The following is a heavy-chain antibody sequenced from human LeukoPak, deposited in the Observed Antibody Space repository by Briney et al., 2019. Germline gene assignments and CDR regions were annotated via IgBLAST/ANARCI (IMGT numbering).Heavy chain of an antibody. CDR3: AELGITMIGGA. J-gene: IGHJ6*04. Sequence: GGSLRLSCAASAFTFSSYGMHWVRQAPGKGLEWVAVISYDGSNEYYADSVKGRFTISRDNSKNTLYLQMNSLRAEDTAVYYCAELGITMIGGAWGKGTTVTISS. D-gene: IGHD3-10*02. V-gene: IGHV3-30*18. CDR2: ISYDGSNE. CDR1: AFTFSSYG.